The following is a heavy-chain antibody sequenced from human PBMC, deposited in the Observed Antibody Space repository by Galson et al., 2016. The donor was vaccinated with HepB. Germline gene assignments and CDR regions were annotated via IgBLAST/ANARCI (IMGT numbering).Heavy chain of an antibody. CDR1: GGSISSYY. D-gene: IGHD3-22*01. V-gene: IGHV4-59*01. Sequence: ETLSLTCTVSGGSISSYYWSWIRRPPGQGLEWIGYIYYSGSTSYNPSFKSRVTISVDTSKNQFSLKLRSVTAADTAVYYCARDRDSSSYYSLDYWGQGTPVTVSS. J-gene: IGHJ4*02. CDR3: ARDRDSSSYYSLDY. CDR2: IYYSGST.